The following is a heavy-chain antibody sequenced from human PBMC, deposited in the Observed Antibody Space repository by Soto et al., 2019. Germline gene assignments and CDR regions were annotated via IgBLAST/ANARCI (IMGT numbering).Heavy chain of an antibody. Sequence: SETLSLTCTVSGDSINSSDYHWGWIRQPPGKGLEWIGYMYHRGGTYYNPSLKSRVTISIDRPKNQFSLKLSSVTAADTAVYYCARVPVYWGQGILVTVSS. CDR3: ARVPVY. J-gene: IGHJ4*02. D-gene: IGHD2-2*01. CDR1: GDSINSSDYH. V-gene: IGHV4-30-2*01. CDR2: MYHRGGT.